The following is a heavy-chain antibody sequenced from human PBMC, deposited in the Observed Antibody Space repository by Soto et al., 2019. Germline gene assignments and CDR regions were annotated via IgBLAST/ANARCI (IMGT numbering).Heavy chain of an antibody. J-gene: IGHJ4*02. D-gene: IGHD3-9*01. V-gene: IGHV4-39*01. Sequence: KESGPGLVKPSETLSLTCSVSDDSINSDKYYWGWIRQPPGKGLEWIGSVYYRGNAYYNPSLQTRVTISLDKSKSQFSLKLNSVTAADSAVHFCARLEGLATISYYFDFWGPGALVTVSS. CDR3: ARLEGLATISYYFDF. CDR2: VYYRGNA. CDR1: DDSINSDKYY.